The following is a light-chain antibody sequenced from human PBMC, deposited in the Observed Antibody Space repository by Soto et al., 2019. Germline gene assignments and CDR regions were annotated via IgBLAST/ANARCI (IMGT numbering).Light chain of an antibody. J-gene: IGKJ5*01. CDR2: AAS. CDR3: QELFDSPIT. CDR1: QVISTS. V-gene: IGKV1-9*01. Sequence: DIQLTQSPSFLSPSIGESVTITCRASQVISTSLAWNQVKPGKAPKLLIYAASTLESGVPSRFSATVSGTEFSVKITSLQPEDFATYYCQELFDSPITFGQGTRLEIK.